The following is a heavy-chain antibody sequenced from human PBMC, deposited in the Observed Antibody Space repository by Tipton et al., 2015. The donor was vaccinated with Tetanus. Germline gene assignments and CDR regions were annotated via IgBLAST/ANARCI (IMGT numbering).Heavy chain of an antibody. V-gene: IGHV1-8*01. Sequence: QLVQSGAEVKKPGASVKVSCKASGYTFTSYDINWVRQATGQGLEWMGWMNPNSGNTGYAQKFQGRVTMTRNPSISTAYMELSSLRSEDTAVYYCARGPSNYVPYGMDVWGQGTTVTVSS. J-gene: IGHJ6*02. CDR1: GYTFTSYD. CDR2: MNPNSGNT. CDR3: ARGPSNYVPYGMDV. D-gene: IGHD4-11*01.